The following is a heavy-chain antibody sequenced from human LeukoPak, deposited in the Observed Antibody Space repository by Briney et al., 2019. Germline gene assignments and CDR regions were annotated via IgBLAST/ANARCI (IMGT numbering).Heavy chain of an antibody. Sequence: SETLSLTCTVSGYSISSNYFWGWIRQPPGKGLEWIGSIYHSGSTYYNPSLKSRVTISVDTSKNQFSLKLSSVTAADTAVYYCARADYGDYVGLGYFDYWGQGTLVTVSS. D-gene: IGHD4-17*01. J-gene: IGHJ4*02. CDR3: ARADYGDYVGLGYFDY. CDR2: IYHSGST. V-gene: IGHV4-38-2*02. CDR1: GYSISSNYF.